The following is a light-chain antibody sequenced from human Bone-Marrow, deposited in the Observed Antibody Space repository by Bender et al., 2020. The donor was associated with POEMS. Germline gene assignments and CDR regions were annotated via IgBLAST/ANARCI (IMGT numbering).Light chain of an antibody. V-gene: IGLV3-1*01. CDR2: EDR. J-gene: IGLJ2*01. CDR3: QVWDSNTAV. Sequence: SLELTQPSSVSVSPGQTASITCSGHSSGDKYVWWYQQKSGQSPVLVIYEDRKRPSGIPERISGSNSGNTATLTIRGTQPTDEADYYCQVWDSNTAVFGGGTKLTVL. CDR1: SSGDKY.